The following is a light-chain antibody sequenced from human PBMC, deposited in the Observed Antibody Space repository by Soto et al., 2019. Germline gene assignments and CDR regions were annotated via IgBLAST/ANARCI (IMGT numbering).Light chain of an antibody. CDR1: QSVSSSY. V-gene: IGKV3-20*01. J-gene: IGKJ1*01. Sequence: ENVLTQSPGTPSLSPGEKATLSCRASQSVSSSYLAWYQQKPGQAPRLLIYGASSRATGIPDRFSGSGSGTDFTLTISRLEPEDFAVYYCQQKTFGQGTKWIS. CDR2: GAS. CDR3: QQKT.